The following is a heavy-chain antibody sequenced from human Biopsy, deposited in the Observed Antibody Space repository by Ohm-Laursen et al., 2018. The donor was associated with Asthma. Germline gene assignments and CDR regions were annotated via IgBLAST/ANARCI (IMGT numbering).Heavy chain of an antibody. CDR3: ARGVDRVTGLLDHFDS. V-gene: IGHV4-59*07. CDR2: VYYSGST. J-gene: IGHJ4*02. Sequence: SDTLSLTCTVSGGSINNFYWSWIRQPRGKGLESIGHVYYSGSTNYNPSLKSRVTISIDASKNQFSLKLTSVTAADTAVYYCARGVDRVTGLLDHFDSWGQGTLVTVSS. CDR1: GGSINNFY. D-gene: IGHD2-21*02.